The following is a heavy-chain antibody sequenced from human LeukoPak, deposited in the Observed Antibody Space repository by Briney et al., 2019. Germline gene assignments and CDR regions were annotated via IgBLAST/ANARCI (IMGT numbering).Heavy chain of an antibody. Sequence: GGSLRLSCAASGFGFSNYAMNWVRQAPGKGLEYVSSISSSSSHIYYADSVKGRFTISRDNTKSSLYLQMNSLRAEDMAVYYCARGYCGGDCYGDWGQGTLVTVSS. J-gene: IGHJ1*01. CDR2: ISSSSSHI. CDR3: ARGYCGGDCYGD. D-gene: IGHD2-21*02. V-gene: IGHV3-21*01. CDR1: GFGFSNYA.